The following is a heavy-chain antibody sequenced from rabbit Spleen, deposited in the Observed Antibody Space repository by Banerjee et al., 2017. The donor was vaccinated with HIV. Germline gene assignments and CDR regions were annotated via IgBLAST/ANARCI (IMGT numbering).Heavy chain of an antibody. CDR1: GFPFSENAV. J-gene: IGHJ3*01. Sequence: QEQLVESGGGLVKPGASLALTCKASGFPFSENAVMCWVRQAPGKGLEWIGCIDPSYGNTYYASWAKGRFTISSHTAKTALYLKLSSLTAADTASYFCARELHDVIGWNFGWWGQGTLVTVS. CDR3: ARELHDVIGWNFGW. D-gene: IGHD4-1*01. V-gene: IGHV1S45*01. CDR2: IDPSYGNT.